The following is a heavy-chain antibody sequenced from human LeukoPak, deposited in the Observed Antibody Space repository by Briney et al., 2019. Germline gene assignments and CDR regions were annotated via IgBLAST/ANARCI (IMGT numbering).Heavy chain of an antibody. CDR2: ISGSGGNT. D-gene: IGHD3-10*01. J-gene: IGHJ5*02. V-gene: IGHV3-23*01. Sequence: GGSLRLSCAASGFTFSNYAMTWVRQAPGEGLEWVSGISGSGGNTYYADSVRGRFTISRDNSKNTLYLQMNSLRAEDTAVYYCAKDPGVHWFDPWGQGTLVTVSS. CDR3: AKDPGVHWFDP. CDR1: GFTFSNYA.